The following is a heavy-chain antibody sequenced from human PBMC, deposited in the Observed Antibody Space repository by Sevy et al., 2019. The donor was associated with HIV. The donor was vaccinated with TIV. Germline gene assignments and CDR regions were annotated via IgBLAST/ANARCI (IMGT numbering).Heavy chain of an antibody. CDR1: GGSFSDYY. V-gene: IGHV4-34*01. CDR2: INYSGNT. J-gene: IGHJ4*02. D-gene: IGHD3-3*01. Sequence: SETLSLTCAVYGGSFSDYYWTWIRQPPGKGLEWIGEINYSGNTNYNPSLQSRVTILVDRSKNQFSLKLTSVTATDTAVYYCARGGFLVHLPPDYWGQGTLVTVSS. CDR3: ARGGFLVHLPPDY.